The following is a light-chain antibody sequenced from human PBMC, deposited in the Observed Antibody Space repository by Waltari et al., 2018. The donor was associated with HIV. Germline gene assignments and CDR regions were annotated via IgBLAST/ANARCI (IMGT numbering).Light chain of an antibody. CDR3: QAWDSSTAWV. Sequence: SYELTQPPSVSVSPGQTASITCSGDKLGDKYACWYQQKPGQSPVLVIYQDSKRPSGIPARFSRSNSGNTATLTISGTQAMDEADYYCQAWDSSTAWVFGGGTKLTVL. V-gene: IGLV3-1*01. CDR1: KLGDKY. J-gene: IGLJ3*02. CDR2: QDS.